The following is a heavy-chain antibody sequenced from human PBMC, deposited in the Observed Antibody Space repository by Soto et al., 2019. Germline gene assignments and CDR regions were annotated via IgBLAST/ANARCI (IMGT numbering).Heavy chain of an antibody. J-gene: IGHJ5*02. V-gene: IGHV3-23*01. CDR3: AKDPTTYIVATGVVVP. CDR2: ISGSGGST. D-gene: IGHD5-12*01. CDR1: GFTFSSYA. Sequence: GGSLRLSCAASGFTFSSYAMSWVRQAPGKGLEWVSAISGSGGSTYYADSVKGRFTISRDNSKNTLYLQMNSLRAEDTAVYYCAKDPTTYIVATGVVVPWGQGTLVTVSS.